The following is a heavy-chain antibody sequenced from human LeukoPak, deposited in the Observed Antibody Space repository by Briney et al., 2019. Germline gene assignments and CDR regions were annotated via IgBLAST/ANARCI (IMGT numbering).Heavy chain of an antibody. CDR3: ARRRDGYPIDY. CDR2: IYYSGST. CDR1: GGSISSSSYY. D-gene: IGHD5-24*01. J-gene: IGHJ4*02. V-gene: IGHV4-39*01. Sequence: SETLSLTCTVSGGSISSSSYYWGWIRQPPGKGLEWIGSIYYSGSTNYNPSLKSRVTISVDTSKNQFSLRLPSVTAADTAVYYCARRRDGYPIDYWGQGTLVTVSS.